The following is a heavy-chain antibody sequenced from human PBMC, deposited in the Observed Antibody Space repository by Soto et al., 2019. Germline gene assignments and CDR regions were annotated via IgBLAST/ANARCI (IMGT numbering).Heavy chain of an antibody. V-gene: IGHV3-74*01. CDR2: INSDGRRT. CDR3: AIVAVGYYYMDV. CDR1: GFTFSNYW. Sequence: EVQLVESGGGLVQPGGSLRLSCAASGFTFSNYWMHWVRQAPGKGLVWVSRINSDGRRTNYADSVKGRFTISRDNAKDTQYLQMNSLRVEDTAVYFCAIVAVGYYYMDVWGKGDTVTVS. J-gene: IGHJ6*03.